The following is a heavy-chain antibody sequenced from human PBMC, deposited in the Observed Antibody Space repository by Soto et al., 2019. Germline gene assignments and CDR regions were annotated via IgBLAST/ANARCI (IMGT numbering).Heavy chain of an antibody. Sequence: PSETLSLTCTVSGGSISSSSYYWGWIRQPPGKGLEWIGSIYYSGYTYYNPSLKSRVTISVDTSKNQSSLKLSSVTAADTAVYFCARAGNYDVLSGRMYYFDSWGQGTPVTVSS. CDR2: IYYSGYT. D-gene: IGHD3-3*01. CDR1: GGSISSSSYY. CDR3: ARAGNYDVLSGRMYYFDS. V-gene: IGHV4-39*02. J-gene: IGHJ4*02.